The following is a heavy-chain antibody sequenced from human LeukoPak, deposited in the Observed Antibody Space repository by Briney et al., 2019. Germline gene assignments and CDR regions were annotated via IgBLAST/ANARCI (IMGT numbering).Heavy chain of an antibody. CDR1: GFTFGSYN. Sequence: PGRSLRLSYAASGFTFGSYNMNWVSQAPGKGLEWVSSISTSSSYIYYADSVKGRFTISRDNAKKSLYLKMNSLRGGDTAVYYCARDGGDYYESSGYPFQPRGQG. V-gene: IGHV3-21*01. CDR2: ISTSSSYI. J-gene: IGHJ1*01. D-gene: IGHD3-22*01. CDR3: ARDGGDYYESSGYPFQP.